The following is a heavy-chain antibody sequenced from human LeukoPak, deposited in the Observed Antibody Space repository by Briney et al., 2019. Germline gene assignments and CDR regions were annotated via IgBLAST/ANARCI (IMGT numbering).Heavy chain of an antibody. J-gene: IGHJ6*03. CDR2: ISGSGGST. V-gene: IGHV3-23*01. D-gene: IGHD6-19*01. CDR1: GFTFSSYA. Sequence: GGSLRLSCAASGFTFSSYAMSWVRQAPGKRLEWVSAISGSGGSTYYADSVKGRFTISRDNSKNTLYLQMNSLRAEDTAIYYCARAQWRTYSYYYMDVWGKGTTVTVSS. CDR3: ARAQWRTYSYYYMDV.